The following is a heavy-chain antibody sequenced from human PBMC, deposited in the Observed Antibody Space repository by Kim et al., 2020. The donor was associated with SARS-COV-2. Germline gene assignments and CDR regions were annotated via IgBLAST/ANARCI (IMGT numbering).Heavy chain of an antibody. CDR2: ISSSSSTI. J-gene: IGHJ6*02. CDR3: ARDKSEVGRFLEWLPTLVDV. CDR1: GFTFSSYS. Sequence: GGSLRLSCAASGFTFSSYSMNWVRQAPGKGLEWVSYISSSSSTIYYADSVKGRFTISRDNAKNSLYLQMNSLRDEDTAVYYCARDKSEVGRFLEWLPTLVDVWGRGTTVTVSS. D-gene: IGHD3-3*01. V-gene: IGHV3-48*02.